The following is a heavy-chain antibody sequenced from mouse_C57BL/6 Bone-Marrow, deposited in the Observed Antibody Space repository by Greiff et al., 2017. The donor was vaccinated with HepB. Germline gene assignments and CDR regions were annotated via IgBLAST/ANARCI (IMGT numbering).Heavy chain of an antibody. CDR3: ARDTTVVALYYFDY. J-gene: IGHJ2*01. Sequence: DVMLVESGGGLVKPGGSLKLSCAASGFTFSSYAMSWVRQTLEKRLEWVATISDGGSYTYYPDNVKGRFTISRDNAKNNLYLQMSHLKSEDTAMYYCARDTTVVALYYFDYWGQGTTLTVSS. CDR2: ISDGGSYT. CDR1: GFTFSSYA. D-gene: IGHD1-1*01. V-gene: IGHV5-4*01.